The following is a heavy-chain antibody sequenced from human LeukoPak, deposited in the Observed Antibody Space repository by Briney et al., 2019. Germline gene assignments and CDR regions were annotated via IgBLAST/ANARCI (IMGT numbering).Heavy chain of an antibody. CDR3: AKSGRVATIRPYFDY. D-gene: IGHD5-12*01. V-gene: IGHV3-43D*03. CDR1: GFTFDDYA. J-gene: IGHJ4*02. CDR2: ISWDGGST. Sequence: GGSLRLSCAASGFTFDDYAMHWVRQAPGKGLEWVSLISWDGGSTYYADSVKGRFTISRDNSKNSLYLQMNSLRAEDTALYYCAKSGRVATIRPYFDYWGQGTLVTVSS.